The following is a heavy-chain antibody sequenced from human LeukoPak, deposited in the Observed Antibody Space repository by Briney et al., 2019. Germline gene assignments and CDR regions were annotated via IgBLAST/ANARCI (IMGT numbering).Heavy chain of an antibody. CDR3: AREGSMTARPFVSIDY. D-gene: IGHD6-6*01. J-gene: IGHJ4*02. CDR1: GCSISSYY. V-gene: IGHV4-4*07. Sequence: SETLSLACTVSGCSISSYYRSWIRQPAGKGLEWIGRIHTSGSTDYNPSLESRVTMSVDTSKNQFSLKLSSVTAADTAVYYCAREGSMTARPFVSIDYWGQGTLVTVSS. CDR2: IHTSGST.